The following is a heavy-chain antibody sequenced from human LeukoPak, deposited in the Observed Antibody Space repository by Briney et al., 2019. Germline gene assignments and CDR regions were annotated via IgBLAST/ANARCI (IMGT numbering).Heavy chain of an antibody. J-gene: IGHJ4*02. CDR2: IKQDGSEK. CDR3: ARDGELWFGELDY. D-gene: IGHD3-10*01. Sequence: GGSLRLSCAASGFPFSSHGMHWVRQAPGKGLEWVANIKQDGSEKHYVHSVKGQFTITRDNAKNSLYLQMNSLRAEDTAVYYCARDGELWFGELDYWGQGTLVTVSS. CDR1: GFPFSSHG. V-gene: IGHV3-7*01.